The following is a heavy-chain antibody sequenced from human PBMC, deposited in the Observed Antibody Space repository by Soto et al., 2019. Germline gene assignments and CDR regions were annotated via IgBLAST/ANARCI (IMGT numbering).Heavy chain of an antibody. D-gene: IGHD5-12*01. Sequence: ASVKVSCKASGGTFSSYTISWVRQAPGQGLEWMGRIIPILGIANYAQKFQGRVTITADKSTSTAYMELSSLRSEDTAVYYGARDNGDDIESKQHWGQGTLVTVSS. CDR2: IIPILGIA. CDR1: GGTFSSYT. V-gene: IGHV1-69*04. J-gene: IGHJ1*01. CDR3: ARDNGDDIESKQH.